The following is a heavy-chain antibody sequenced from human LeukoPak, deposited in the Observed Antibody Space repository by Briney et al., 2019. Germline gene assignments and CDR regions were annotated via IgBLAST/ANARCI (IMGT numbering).Heavy chain of an antibody. V-gene: IGHV4-39*07. Sequence: SETLSLTCTVSGGSISSSSYYWGWIRQPPGKGLEWIGSIYYSGSTYYNPSLKSRVTISVDTSKNQFSLKLSSVTAADTAVYYCARDGEYYDILTGYYNRDPYYFDYWGQGTLVTVSS. CDR1: GGSISSSSYY. CDR3: ARDGEYYDILTGYYNRDPYYFDY. CDR2: IYYSGST. D-gene: IGHD3-9*01. J-gene: IGHJ4*02.